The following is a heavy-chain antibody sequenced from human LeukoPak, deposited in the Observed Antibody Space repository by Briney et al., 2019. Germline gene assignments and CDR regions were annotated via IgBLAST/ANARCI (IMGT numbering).Heavy chain of an antibody. CDR1: GGSFSGYY. Sequence: PSETLSLTCAVYGGSFSGYYWSWIRQPPGKGLEWIGEINHSGSTNYNPSLKSRVTISVDTSKNQFSLKLSSVTAADTAVYYCARWVAAAGTLLVGFDYWGQGTLVTVSS. D-gene: IGHD6-13*01. V-gene: IGHV4-34*01. CDR2: INHSGST. J-gene: IGHJ4*02. CDR3: ARWVAAAGTLLVGFDY.